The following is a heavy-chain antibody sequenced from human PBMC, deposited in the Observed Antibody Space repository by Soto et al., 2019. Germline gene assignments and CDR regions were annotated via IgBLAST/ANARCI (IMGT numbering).Heavy chain of an antibody. Sequence: SAKVSCKASCYTFTSYGIIWLRRAPGQGLEWMGGIMPIFGTANYAKKFQGRVTITADESTSTAYMELSSLKSEDTAVYYCARSLIIVVVVAATDYYYSVMAVWGQGTTVTVSS. V-gene: IGHV1-69*13. CDR3: ARSLIIVVVVAATDYYYSVMAV. CDR1: CYTFTSYG. J-gene: IGHJ6*02. D-gene: IGHD2-15*01. CDR2: IMPIFGTA.